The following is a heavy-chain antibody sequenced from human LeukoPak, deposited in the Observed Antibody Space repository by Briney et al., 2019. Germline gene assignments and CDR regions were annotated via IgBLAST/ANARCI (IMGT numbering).Heavy chain of an antibody. J-gene: IGHJ4*02. CDR2: ISYDGSNK. CDR1: GFTFSSYA. CDR3: ARGEIPVAGTRKYYFDY. Sequence: GRSLRLSCAASGFTFSSYAMHWVRQAPGKGLEWVAVISYDGSNKYYADSVKGRFTISRDNSKNTLYLQMNSLRAEDTAGYYCARGEIPVAGTRKYYFDYWGQGTLVTVSS. V-gene: IGHV3-30-3*01. D-gene: IGHD6-19*01.